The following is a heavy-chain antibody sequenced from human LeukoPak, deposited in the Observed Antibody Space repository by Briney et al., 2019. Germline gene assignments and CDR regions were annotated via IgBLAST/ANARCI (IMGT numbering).Heavy chain of an antibody. Sequence: PSETLSLTCTVSGGSISSYYWSWIRQPAGKGLEWIGRIYTSGSTNYNPSLKSRVTISVDTSKNQFSLKLSSVTAADTAVYYCARGKGYCSGGSCYNHNWFDPWGQGTLVTVSS. V-gene: IGHV4-4*07. CDR2: IYTSGST. J-gene: IGHJ5*02. D-gene: IGHD2-15*01. CDR1: GGSISSYY. CDR3: ARGKGYCSGGSCYNHNWFDP.